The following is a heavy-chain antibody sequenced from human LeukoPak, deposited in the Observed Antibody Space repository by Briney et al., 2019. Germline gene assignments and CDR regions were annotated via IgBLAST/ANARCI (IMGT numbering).Heavy chain of an antibody. CDR3: AREGYYYDSSGPKYYFDY. Sequence: GGSLRLSCAASGFTFSSYWMSWVRQAPGKGLEWVANIKQDGSEKYYVDSMKGRFTISRDNAKNSLYLQMNSLRAEDTAVYYCAREGYYYDSSGPKYYFDYWGQGTLVTVSS. J-gene: IGHJ4*02. CDR2: IKQDGSEK. CDR1: GFTFSSYW. V-gene: IGHV3-7*01. D-gene: IGHD3-22*01.